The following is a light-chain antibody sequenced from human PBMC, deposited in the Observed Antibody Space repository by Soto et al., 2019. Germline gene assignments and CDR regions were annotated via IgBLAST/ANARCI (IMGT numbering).Light chain of an antibody. J-gene: IGKJ1*01. CDR3: QQYNSYPWT. V-gene: IGKV1-5*01. CDR2: DAS. Sequence: DIQMTQSPSSLSASVGDRVTITCRASQTISGYLNWYQQKPGKAPKLLIYDASSLESGVPSRFSGSGSGTEFTLTISSLQPDDFATYYCQQYNSYPWTFGQGTKVEIK. CDR1: QTISGY.